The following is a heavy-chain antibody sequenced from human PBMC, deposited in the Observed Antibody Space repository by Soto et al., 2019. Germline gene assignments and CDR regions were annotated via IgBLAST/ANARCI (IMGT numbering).Heavy chain of an antibody. CDR2: ISAYDGNT. Sequence: QVQLVQSGAEVKKPGASVKVSCKASGYTFTSYGISWVRQAPGQGLEWMGWISAYDGNTNYAQKLQGRVTMTTDTSTSTAYMELRSLRSDDTAVYYCARDGAYCGGDCYPSGGYFDYWGQGTLVTVSS. CDR1: GYTFTSYG. J-gene: IGHJ4*02. D-gene: IGHD2-21*02. V-gene: IGHV1-18*01. CDR3: ARDGAYCGGDCYPSGGYFDY.